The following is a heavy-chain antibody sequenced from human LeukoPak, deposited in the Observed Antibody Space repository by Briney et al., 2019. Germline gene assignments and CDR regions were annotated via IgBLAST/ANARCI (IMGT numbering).Heavy chain of an antibody. CDR1: GGSISISSYY. D-gene: IGHD2-15*01. CDR3: ARRGSGDGYYFDY. Sequence: PSETLSLTCTVSGGSISISSYYCAWIRQPPGKGLEWIGSMYYSGSTYYNPFLNSRVTISIDTSKNQFSLKLSSVTAADTAVYYCARRGSGDGYYFDYWGQGTLVTVSS. J-gene: IGHJ4*02. V-gene: IGHV4-39*01. CDR2: MYYSGST.